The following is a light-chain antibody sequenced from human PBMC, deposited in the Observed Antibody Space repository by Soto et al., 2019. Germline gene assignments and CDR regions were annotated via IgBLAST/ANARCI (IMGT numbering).Light chain of an antibody. CDR1: QSVSSY. CDR3: QPRSNWPALT. J-gene: IGKJ4*01. V-gene: IGKV3-11*01. Sequence: EIVLTQSPATLSLSPGERATLSCRASQSVSSYLAWYQQKPGQAPRLLIYDASNRASGIPARFSGIGSGTDFTLTISSLEPEDFAVYYCQPRSNWPALTFGGGTKVEIK. CDR2: DAS.